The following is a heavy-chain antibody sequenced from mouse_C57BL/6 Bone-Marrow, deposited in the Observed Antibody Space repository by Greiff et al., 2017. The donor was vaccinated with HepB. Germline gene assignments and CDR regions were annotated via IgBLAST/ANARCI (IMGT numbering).Heavy chain of an antibody. CDR2: IDPENGDT. D-gene: IGHD1-1*01. CDR1: GFNIKDDY. Sequence: VQLKQSGAELVRPGASVKLSCTASGFNIKDDYMHWVKQRPEQGLEWIGWIDPENGDTEYASKFQGKATITADTSSNTAYLQLSSLTSEDTAVYYCTTYYGSSYERFAYWGQGTLVTVSA. CDR3: TTYYGSSYERFAY. V-gene: IGHV14-4*01. J-gene: IGHJ3*01.